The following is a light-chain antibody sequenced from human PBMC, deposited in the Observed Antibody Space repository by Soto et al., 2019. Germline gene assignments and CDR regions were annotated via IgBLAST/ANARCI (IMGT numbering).Light chain of an antibody. J-gene: IGKJ4*01. CDR2: GTS. CDR3: QQYYNSPLT. CDR1: QSFSSN. Sequence: ELVMTQSPATLAVSPGERATLSCRASQSFSSNVAWYQQKPGQAPRLLIYGTSTRVTGIPARFSGSGSGTEFTLTISSLQSEDFAVYYFQQYYNSPLTLGGGTQVEIK. V-gene: IGKV3-15*01.